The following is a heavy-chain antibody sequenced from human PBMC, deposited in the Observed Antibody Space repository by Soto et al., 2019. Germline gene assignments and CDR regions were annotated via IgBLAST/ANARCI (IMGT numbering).Heavy chain of an antibody. V-gene: IGHV3-33*01. CDR3: ASDGDLTMTYFDY. CDR2: IWYDGSNK. D-gene: IGHD3-22*01. CDR1: GFTFSSYG. J-gene: IGHJ4*02. Sequence: PGGSLRLSCAASGFTFSSYGMHWVRQAPGKGLEWVAVIWYDGSNKYYADSVKGRFTISRDNSKNTLYLQMNSLRAEDTAVYYCASDGDLTMTYFDYWGQGTLVTVSS.